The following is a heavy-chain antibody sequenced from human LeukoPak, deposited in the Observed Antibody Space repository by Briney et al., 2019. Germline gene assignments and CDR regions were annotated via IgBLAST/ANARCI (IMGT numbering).Heavy chain of an antibody. V-gene: IGHV4-59*08. J-gene: IGHJ4*02. CDR1: GGSISSYY. CDR2: IYYSGST. CDR3: ARLNYDFWSGYRRWFDY. D-gene: IGHD3-3*01. Sequence: SETLSLTCTVSGGSISSYYWSWIRQPPGKGLEWIGYIYYSGSTNYNPSLKSRVTISVDTSKSQFSLKLSSVTAADTAVYYCARLNYDFWSGYRRWFDYWGQGTLVTVSS.